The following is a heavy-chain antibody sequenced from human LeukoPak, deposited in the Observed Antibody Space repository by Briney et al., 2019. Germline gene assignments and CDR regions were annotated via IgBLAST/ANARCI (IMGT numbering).Heavy chain of an antibody. D-gene: IGHD6-19*01. CDR2: IYYSGST. Sequence: PSETLSLTCTVSGGSISSYYWSRIRQPPGKGLEWIGYIYYSGSTNYNPSLKSRVTISVDTSKNQFSLKLSSVTAADTAVYYCARFYSSGWPFDYWGQGTLVTVSS. CDR1: GGSISSYY. V-gene: IGHV4-59*01. CDR3: ARFYSSGWPFDY. J-gene: IGHJ4*02.